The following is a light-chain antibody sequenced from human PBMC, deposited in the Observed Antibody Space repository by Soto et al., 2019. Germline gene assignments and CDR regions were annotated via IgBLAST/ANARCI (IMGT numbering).Light chain of an antibody. V-gene: IGKV3-11*01. CDR2: DAS. CDR3: QQRSNWPPWT. Sequence: IVLTQSPATLSLSPGERATLSCRASQSVSSYLAWYQQKPGQAPRLLIYDASNRATGIPARFSGSGSGTDFTLTISSLEPEDFAVYYCQQRSNWPPWTFGQGPKVEIK. CDR1: QSVSSY. J-gene: IGKJ1*01.